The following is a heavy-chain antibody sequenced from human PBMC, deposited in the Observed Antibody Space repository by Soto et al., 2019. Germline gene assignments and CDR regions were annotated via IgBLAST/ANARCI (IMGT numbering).Heavy chain of an antibody. J-gene: IGHJ3*02. V-gene: IGHV4-34*01. D-gene: IGHD3-10*01. CDR2: INHSGST. CDR1: GGSFSGYY. CDR3: ARGRKARNYYYGSGSLKANAFDI. Sequence: SETLSLTCAFYGGSFSGYYWSWIRQPPGKGLEWIGEINHSGSTNYNPSLKSRVTISVDTSKNQFSLKLSSVTAADTAVYYCARGRKARNYYYGSGSLKANAFDIWDQGTMVTVSS.